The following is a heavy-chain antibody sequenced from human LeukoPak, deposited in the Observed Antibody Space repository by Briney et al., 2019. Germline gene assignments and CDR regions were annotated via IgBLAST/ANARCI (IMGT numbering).Heavy chain of an antibody. CDR2: ISYDGSNK. V-gene: IGHV3-30*03. CDR1: GFTFRNYG. Sequence: GGSLRLSCAASGFTFRNYGMHWVRQAPGKGLEWVAVISYDGSNKYYADSVKGRFTISRDNSKNTLYLQMNSLRAEDTAVYYCARDRGVGAFDYWGQGTLVTVSP. D-gene: IGHD1-26*01. CDR3: ARDRGVGAFDY. J-gene: IGHJ4*02.